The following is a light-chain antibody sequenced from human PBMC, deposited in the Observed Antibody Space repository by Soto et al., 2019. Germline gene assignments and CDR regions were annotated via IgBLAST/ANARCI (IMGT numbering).Light chain of an antibody. J-gene: IGKJ4*01. CDR1: ENVGTN. Sequence: IVMTQSPATLSVSPGDEVTLSCRASENVGTNLAWYQQKPGQAPRLLIYGSSTRATGIPATFSGSGSGTEFTLTISSLQSEESAIYYCQQYNNWGLSFGAGTKVDIK. CDR3: QQYNNWGLS. CDR2: GSS. V-gene: IGKV3D-15*01.